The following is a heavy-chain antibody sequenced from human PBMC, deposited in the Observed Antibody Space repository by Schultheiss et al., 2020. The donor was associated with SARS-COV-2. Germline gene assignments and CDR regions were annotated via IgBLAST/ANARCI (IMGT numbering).Heavy chain of an antibody. CDR3: ARETNDFWSGYYLPGKSSWFDP. CDR2: ISYDGSNK. V-gene: IGHV3-30-3*01. J-gene: IGHJ5*02. Sequence: GGSLRLSCAASGFTFSSYAMHWVRQAPGKGLEWVAVISYDGSNKYYADSVKGRFTISRDNAKNSLYLQMNSLRDEDTAVYYCARETNDFWSGYYLPGKSSWFDPWGQGTLVTVSS. D-gene: IGHD3-3*01. CDR1: GFTFSSYA.